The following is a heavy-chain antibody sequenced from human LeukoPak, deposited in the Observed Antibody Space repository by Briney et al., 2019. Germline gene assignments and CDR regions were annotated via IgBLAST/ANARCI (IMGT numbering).Heavy chain of an antibody. CDR3: AGEQTGDLGKYYFDY. Sequence: ASVKVSCKASGYTSTGYYMHWVRQAPGQGLEWMGWINPNSGGTNYAQKFQGRVTMTRDTSISTAYMELSRLRSDDTAVYYCAGEQTGDLGKYYFDYWGQGTLVTVSS. V-gene: IGHV1-2*02. CDR2: INPNSGGT. CDR1: GYTSTGYY. J-gene: IGHJ4*02. D-gene: IGHD7-27*01.